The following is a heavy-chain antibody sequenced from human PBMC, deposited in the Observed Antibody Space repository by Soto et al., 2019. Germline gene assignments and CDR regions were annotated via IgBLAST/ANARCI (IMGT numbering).Heavy chain of an antibody. J-gene: IGHJ6*02. CDR2: IYYSGST. CDR1: GGSISSGDYY. Sequence: SETLSLTCTVSGGSISSGDYYWSWIRQPPGKGLEWIGYIYYSGSTYYNPSLKSRVTISVDTSKNQFSLKLSSVTAADTAVYYCARRTTDYYYYGMDVWGQGTTVTVSS. D-gene: IGHD4-17*01. CDR3: ARRTTDYYYYGMDV. V-gene: IGHV4-30-4*01.